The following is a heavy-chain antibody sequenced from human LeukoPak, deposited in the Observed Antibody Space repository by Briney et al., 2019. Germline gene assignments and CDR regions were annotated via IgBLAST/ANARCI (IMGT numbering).Heavy chain of an antibody. Sequence: SQTLSLTCTVSGGSISSGSYYWSWIRQPAGKGLEWIGRIYTSGSTNYNPSLKSRVTISVDTSKNQFSLKLSSVTAADTAVYYCARGDGGYDRLLGDYWGQGTLVTVSS. D-gene: IGHD5-12*01. CDR1: GGSISSGSYY. J-gene: IGHJ4*02. V-gene: IGHV4-61*02. CDR3: ARGDGGYDRLLGDY. CDR2: IYTSGST.